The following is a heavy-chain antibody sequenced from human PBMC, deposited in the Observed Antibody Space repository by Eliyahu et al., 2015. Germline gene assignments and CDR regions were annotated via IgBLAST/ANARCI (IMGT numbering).Heavy chain of an antibody. Sequence: ELYLVQSGGGVVQPGGSLTLSCVASGFXFDDYAMHWVRQFPGKGLEWVSLISWDGDDTYYPESVRGRFTVSRDNSRNSLHLRMDSLRPEDSALYFCAKDITFSAAAGMDYWGQGSLVTVSS. CDR1: GFXFDDYA. V-gene: IGHV3-43D*04. CDR2: ISWDGDDT. CDR3: AKDITFSAAAGMDY. J-gene: IGHJ4*02. D-gene: IGHD6-13*01.